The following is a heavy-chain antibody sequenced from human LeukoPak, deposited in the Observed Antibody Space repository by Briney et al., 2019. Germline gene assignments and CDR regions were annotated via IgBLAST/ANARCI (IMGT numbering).Heavy chain of an antibody. CDR3: AKELRGYSYGLRNNWFDP. J-gene: IGHJ5*02. D-gene: IGHD5-18*01. Sequence: PGGSLRLSCAASGFTFSSYGMHWVRQAPGKGLEWVAVISYDGSNKYYADSVKGRFTISRDNSKNTLYLQMNSLRAEDTAVYYCAKELRGYSYGLRNNWFDPWGQGTLVTASS. CDR1: GFTFSSYG. V-gene: IGHV3-30*18. CDR2: ISYDGSNK.